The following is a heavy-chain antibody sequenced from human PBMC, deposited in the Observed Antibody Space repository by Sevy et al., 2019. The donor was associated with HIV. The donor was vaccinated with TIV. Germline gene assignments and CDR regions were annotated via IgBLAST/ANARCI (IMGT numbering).Heavy chain of an antibody. J-gene: IGHJ3*02. D-gene: IGHD5-12*01. CDR3: ARGGGYVGAFDI. Sequence: GGSLRLSCAASGFTFSSYSMNWVRQAPGKGLEWVSSISSSSSYIYYADSMKGRFTISRDNAKNSLYLQMNSLRAEDTAVYYCARGGGYVGAFDIWGQGTMVTVSS. CDR1: GFTFSSYS. CDR2: ISSSSSYI. V-gene: IGHV3-21*01.